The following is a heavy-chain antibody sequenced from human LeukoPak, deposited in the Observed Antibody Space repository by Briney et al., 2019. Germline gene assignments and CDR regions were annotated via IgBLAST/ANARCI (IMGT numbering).Heavy chain of an antibody. V-gene: IGHV3-53*01. CDR2: IYSGGST. J-gene: IGHJ4*02. CDR3: ARLIDYGDYRY. D-gene: IGHD4-17*01. Sequence: GGSLRLSCAASGFTVSSNYMSWVREAPGKGLEWVSVIYSGGSTYYADSVKGRFTISRDNSKNTLYLQMNSLRAEDTAVYYCARLIDYGDYRYWGQGTLVTVSS. CDR1: GFTVSSNY.